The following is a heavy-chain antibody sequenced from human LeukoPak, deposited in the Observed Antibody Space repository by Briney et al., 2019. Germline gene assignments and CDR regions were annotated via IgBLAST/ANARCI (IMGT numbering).Heavy chain of an antibody. CDR1: GFTFSYYS. D-gene: IGHD2-21*02. J-gene: IGHJ1*01. V-gene: IGHV3-21*01. CDR2: ISSSSSYI. Sequence: GGSLRLSCAASGFTFSYYSMNWVRQAPGKGLEWVSSISSSSSYIYYANSVKGRFTISRDNAKNSLYLQMNSLRAEDMAVYYCARGYCGGDCYGDWGQGTLVTVSS. CDR3: ARGYCGGDCYGD.